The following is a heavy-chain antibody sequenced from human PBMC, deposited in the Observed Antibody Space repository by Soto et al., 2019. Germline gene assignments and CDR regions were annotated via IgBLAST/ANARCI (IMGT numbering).Heavy chain of an antibody. J-gene: IGHJ6*02. V-gene: IGHV3-23*01. Sequence: VGFLRLSCAASGFTFSSYAMSWVRQAPGKGLEWVSAISGSGGSTYYADSVKGRFTISRDNSKNTLYLQMNSLRAEDTAVYYCAKDATYYDFWSGYYGYYGMDVWGQGTTVSVSS. D-gene: IGHD3-3*01. CDR3: AKDATYYDFWSGYYGYYGMDV. CDR1: GFTFSSYA. CDR2: ISGSGGST.